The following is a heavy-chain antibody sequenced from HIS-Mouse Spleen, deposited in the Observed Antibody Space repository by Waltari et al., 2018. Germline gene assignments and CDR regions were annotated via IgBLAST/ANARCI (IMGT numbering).Heavy chain of an antibody. V-gene: IGHV1-69*04. CDR2: IIPILGIA. CDR1: GGTFSSYA. J-gene: IGHJ3*02. Sequence: QVQLVQSGAEVKKPGSSVKVSCKASGGTFSSYAISWVRQAPGQGLEWMGRIIPILGIANYAQKFQGRVTITADKSTSTAYMELSSLRSEDTAVYYCARPKYYYDSSGYGAFDIWGQGTMVTVSS. CDR3: ARPKYYYDSSGYGAFDI. D-gene: IGHD3-22*01.